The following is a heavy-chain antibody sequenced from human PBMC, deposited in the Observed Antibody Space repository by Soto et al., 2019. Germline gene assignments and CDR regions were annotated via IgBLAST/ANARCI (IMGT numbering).Heavy chain of an antibody. J-gene: IGHJ4*02. CDR2: VANDGSNQ. D-gene: IGHD6-13*01. Sequence: QVQLVDSGGGVVQPGRSLRLSCAASGFTFSSYGMQWVRQSPGEGPEWVAIVANDGSNQYYAESVKGRFTISRENSKTTVFLEMDSLRPEDTAVYYCARSSGGSSWYPPDYWGQGTLVTVSS. V-gene: IGHV3-30*03. CDR1: GFTFSSYG. CDR3: ARSSGGSSWYPPDY.